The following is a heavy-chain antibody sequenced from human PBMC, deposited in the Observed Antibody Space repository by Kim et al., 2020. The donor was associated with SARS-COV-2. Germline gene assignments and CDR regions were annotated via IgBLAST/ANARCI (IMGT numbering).Heavy chain of an antibody. CDR2: IKSKTDGGTT. D-gene: IGHD3-22*01. J-gene: IGHJ6*02. CDR3: TDTYDSSGIYYYGMDV. V-gene: IGHV3-15*01. Sequence: GGSLRLSCAASGFTFSNAWMSWVRRAPGKGLEWVGRIKSKTDGGTTDYAAPVKGRFTISRDDSKNTLYLQMNSLKTEDTAVYYCTDTYDSSGIYYYGMDVWGQGTTVTVSS. CDR1: GFTFSNAW.